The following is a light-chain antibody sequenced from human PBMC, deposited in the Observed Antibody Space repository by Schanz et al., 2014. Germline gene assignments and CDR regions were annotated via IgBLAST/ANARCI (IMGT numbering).Light chain of an antibody. CDR1: SSDVGGYNY. CDR3: SSYTGNNVLV. CDR2: DVS. J-gene: IGLJ2*01. V-gene: IGLV2-14*03. Sequence: QSALTQPASVSGSPGQSITISCTGTSSDVGGYNYVSWYQQYPGKAPKLMIYDVSNRPSGVSDRFSGSKSANTASLTISGLQAEDQADYFCSSYTGNNVLVFGGGTKLTVL.